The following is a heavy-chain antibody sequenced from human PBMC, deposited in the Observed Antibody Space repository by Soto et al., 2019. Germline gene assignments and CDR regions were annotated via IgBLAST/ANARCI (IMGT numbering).Heavy chain of an antibody. Sequence: QVHLQESGPGLVTPSGTLSLTCAVSGVSISSTNWWTWVRQAPGKGLGWIGEMWPSGGTTYNPSLQNRVTISVDNSKNHLSLTLTSVTAADTAIYYCARCLHCSNGGRFDPWGQGALVTVSS. V-gene: IGHV4-4*02. CDR1: GVSISSTNW. D-gene: IGHD2-8*01. J-gene: IGHJ5*02. CDR2: MWPSGGT. CDR3: ARCLHCSNGGRFDP.